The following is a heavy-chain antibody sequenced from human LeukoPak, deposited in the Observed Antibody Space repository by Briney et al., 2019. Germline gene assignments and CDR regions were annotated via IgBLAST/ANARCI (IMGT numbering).Heavy chain of an antibody. J-gene: IGHJ4*02. Sequence: GGSLRLSCAASGFTVSSNYMSWVRQAPGKGLEWVSVIYSGGSTYYADSVKGRFTISRDNSKNTLYLQMNSLRAEDTAVYYCARTYYYGSGSDNWGQGTLVTVSS. CDR1: GFTVSSNY. CDR3: ARTYYYGSGSDN. CDR2: IYSGGST. V-gene: IGHV3-53*01. D-gene: IGHD3-10*01.